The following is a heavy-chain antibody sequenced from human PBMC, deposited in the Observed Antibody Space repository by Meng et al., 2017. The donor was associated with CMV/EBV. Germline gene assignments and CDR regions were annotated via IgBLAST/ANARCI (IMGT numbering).Heavy chain of an antibody. Sequence: GGPLRLSCAASGFTFSSYWMHWVRQAPGKGLVWVSRINSDGSSTSYADSVKGRFTISRDNAKNTLYLQMNSLRAEDTAVYYCARRSVPPMYYDFWSGSGGGFDPWGQGTLVTVSS. D-gene: IGHD3-3*01. CDR3: ARRSVPPMYYDFWSGSGGGFDP. V-gene: IGHV3-74*01. J-gene: IGHJ5*02. CDR1: GFTFSSYW. CDR2: INSDGSST.